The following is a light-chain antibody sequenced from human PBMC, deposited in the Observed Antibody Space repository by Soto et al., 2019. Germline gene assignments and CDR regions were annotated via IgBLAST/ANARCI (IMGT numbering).Light chain of an antibody. V-gene: IGKV1-5*01. Sequence: DIQMTQSPSTLSASVGDRVTITCRASQSISGWLAWYQQTPGKAPHLLIYDASSVESGADSRFSGSGSATEFTLTISRLQHEDFATYYCQQYYSYRTFGQGTKVDIK. J-gene: IGKJ1*01. CDR3: QQYYSYRT. CDR1: QSISGW. CDR2: DAS.